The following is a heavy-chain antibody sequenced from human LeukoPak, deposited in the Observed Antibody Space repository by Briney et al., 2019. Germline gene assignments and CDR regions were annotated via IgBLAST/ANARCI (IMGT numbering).Heavy chain of an antibody. J-gene: IGHJ5*02. CDR3: ATVSGVVPRGLGFDP. CDR1: GYTLTKLS. V-gene: IGHV1-24*01. D-gene: IGHD3-3*01. Sequence: ASVKVSSKLSGYTLTKLSMHWVRQAPRKGLEWMGGFDPEDGETIYAQKIQGRVSMTEDTSTDAAYMELSSLRSEDTAVYYCATVSGVVPRGLGFDPWGQGTLVTVSS. CDR2: FDPEDGET.